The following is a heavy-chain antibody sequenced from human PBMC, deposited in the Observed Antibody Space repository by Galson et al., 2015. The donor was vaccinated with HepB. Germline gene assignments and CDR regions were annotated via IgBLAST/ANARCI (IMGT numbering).Heavy chain of an antibody. CDR1: GGSISSDY. Sequence: ETLSLTCSVSGGSISSDYWSWVRQPPGKGLEWIGSVYYSGNTNYNPSLKSRVTISVDTSKKQFSLRLTSVTATDTAVYYCARQTTLWFGELSVPAYFDLWGRGTLVTVSA. V-gene: IGHV4-59*08. CDR2: VYYSGNT. J-gene: IGHJ2*01. CDR3: ARQTTLWFGELSVPAYFDL. D-gene: IGHD3-10*01.